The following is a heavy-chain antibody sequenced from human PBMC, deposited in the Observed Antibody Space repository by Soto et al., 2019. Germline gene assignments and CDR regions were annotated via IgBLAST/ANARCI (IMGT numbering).Heavy chain of an antibody. CDR1: GYSFKNYA. V-gene: IGHV1-3*01. CDR2: TNEGSGNT. CDR3: ARDDRSVSGVVTLDH. J-gene: IGHJ4*02. Sequence: QVQIVQSGAEVKRPGASVRVSCRATGYSFKNYAVHWVRQAPGQRLEWMGFTNEGSGNTRFSQKFQGRISITRDTSASTVYLDLSSLTSEATAIYYCARDDRSVSGVVTLDHWGPGTLVTFSS. D-gene: IGHD3-3*01.